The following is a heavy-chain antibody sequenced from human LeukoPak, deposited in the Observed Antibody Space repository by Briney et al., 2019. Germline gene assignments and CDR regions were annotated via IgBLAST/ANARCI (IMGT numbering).Heavy chain of an antibody. J-gene: IGHJ4*02. CDR3: ATEIPYYDYVWGSYHLDY. V-gene: IGHV1-24*01. CDR2: FDPEDGET. Sequence: GASVKVSCKVSGYTLTELSMHWVRQAPGKGLEWMGGFDPEDGETIYAQKFQGRVTMTEDTSTDTAYMELSSLRSEDTAVDYCATEIPYYDYVWGSYHLDYWGQGTLVTVSS. CDR1: GYTLTELS. D-gene: IGHD3-16*02.